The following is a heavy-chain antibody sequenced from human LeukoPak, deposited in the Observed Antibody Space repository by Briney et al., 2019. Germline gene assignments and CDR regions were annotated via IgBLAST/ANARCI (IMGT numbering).Heavy chain of an antibody. CDR1: GGSFSGYY. V-gene: IGHV4-34*01. Sequence: SETLSLTCAVYGGSFSGYYWSWIRQPPGKGLEWIGEINHSGSTNYNPSLKSRVTISVDTSKNQFSVKLSSVTAADTAVYYCARREAATFDYWGQGTLVTVSS. CDR3: ARREAATFDY. J-gene: IGHJ4*02. CDR2: INHSGST. D-gene: IGHD2-15*01.